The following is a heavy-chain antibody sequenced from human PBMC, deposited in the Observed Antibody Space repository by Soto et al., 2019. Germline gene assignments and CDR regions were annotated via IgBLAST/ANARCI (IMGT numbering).Heavy chain of an antibody. Sequence: TSETMSLTCTVAGGSISPYYWSWIRQPPGKGLEWIGYVYYSGSTKYNPSLKSRVTISVDTSKNQFSLKLNSVSVADTAVYYCARDRTIITTTGAHYYYGMDVWGQGTTVTVSS. J-gene: IGHJ6*02. D-gene: IGHD3-10*01. CDR2: VYYSGST. CDR3: ARDRTIITTTGAHYYYGMDV. CDR1: GGSISPYY. V-gene: IGHV4-59*01.